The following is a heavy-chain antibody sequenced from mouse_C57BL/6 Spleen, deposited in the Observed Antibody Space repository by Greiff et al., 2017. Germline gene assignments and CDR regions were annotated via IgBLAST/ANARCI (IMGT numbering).Heavy chain of an antibody. CDR2: IYPGSGST. J-gene: IGHJ2*01. Sequence: QVQLQQPGAALVKPGASVKMSCKASGYTFTSYWITWVKQRPGQGLEWIGDIYPGSGSTNYNEKFKSKATLTVDTSSSTAYMQLSSLTSEDSAVYYCAREGDYGSSYGYWGKGTTLTVSS. V-gene: IGHV1-55*01. CDR1: GYTFTSYW. CDR3: AREGDYGSSYGY. D-gene: IGHD1-1*01.